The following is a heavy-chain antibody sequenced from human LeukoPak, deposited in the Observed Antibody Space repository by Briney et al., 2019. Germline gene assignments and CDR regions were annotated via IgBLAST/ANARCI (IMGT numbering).Heavy chain of an antibody. CDR2: SRNKANSYTT. CDR3: ARDGYDSSGYVYHDY. CDR1: GFTFSDHY. Sequence: PRGSLRLSCAVSGFTFSDHYMDWVRQAPGKGLEWVGRSRNKANSYTTEYAASVKGRFTISRDNSKNSLYLQMNSLKTEDTAVYYCARDGYDSSGYVYHDYWGQGTLVTVSS. J-gene: IGHJ4*02. D-gene: IGHD3-22*01. V-gene: IGHV3-72*01.